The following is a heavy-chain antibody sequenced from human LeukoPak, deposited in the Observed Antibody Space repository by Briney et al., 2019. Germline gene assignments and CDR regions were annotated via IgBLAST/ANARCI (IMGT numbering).Heavy chain of an antibody. D-gene: IGHD3-10*01. V-gene: IGHV3-43D*03. CDR1: GFTFDDYA. Sequence: GGSLRLSCAASGFTFDDYAMHWVRQAPGKGLEWVSFISWDGGSTYYADSVKGRFTISRDNSKNSLYLQMNSLRAEDTALYYCAKDMAAYYYASGNIDYWGQGTLVTVSS. CDR3: AKDMAAYYYASGNIDY. J-gene: IGHJ4*02. CDR2: ISWDGGST.